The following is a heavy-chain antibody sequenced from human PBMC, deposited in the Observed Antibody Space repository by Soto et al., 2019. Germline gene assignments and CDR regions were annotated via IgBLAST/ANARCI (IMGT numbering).Heavy chain of an antibody. J-gene: IGHJ4*02. Sequence: GASVKVSCKASGGTFSSYAISWVRQAPGQGLEWMGGIIPIFGTANYAQKFQGRVTITADESTSTAYMELSSLRSEDTAVYYCARDAVEMATIFYFDYWGQGTLVTVSS. CDR1: GGTFSSYA. D-gene: IGHD5-12*01. V-gene: IGHV1-69*13. CDR2: IIPIFGTA. CDR3: ARDAVEMATIFYFDY.